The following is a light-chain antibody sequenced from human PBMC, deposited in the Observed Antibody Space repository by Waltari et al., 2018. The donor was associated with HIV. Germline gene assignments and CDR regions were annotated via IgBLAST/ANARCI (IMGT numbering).Light chain of an antibody. CDR1: SGDFGSFKY. Sequence: QSALTQPASVSGSTGQSITISCTGTSGDFGSFKYVSWYQHHPGKAPKFMIYEVSKRPSGVSNRFSGSKSGNTASLIISGLQAEDEGDYYCSSYTSSNTVVFGGGTKLTVL. CDR3: SSYTSSNTVV. J-gene: IGLJ3*02. CDR2: EVS. V-gene: IGLV2-14*01.